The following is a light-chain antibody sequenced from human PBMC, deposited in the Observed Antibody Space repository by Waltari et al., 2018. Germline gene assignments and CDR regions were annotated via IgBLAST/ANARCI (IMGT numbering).Light chain of an antibody. CDR1: NIGSKS. CDR2: DDS. V-gene: IGLV3-21*02. J-gene: IGLJ2*01. CDR3: QLWDLSSDHPL. Sequence: SYVLTQPPSVSVAPGQTASITCGGNNIGSKSVHWYQPRPGQAPVLAVYDDSDRPSGIPDRFSGSNSGNTATLTISRVEAGDEADYYCQLWDLSSDHPLFGGGTKLTVL.